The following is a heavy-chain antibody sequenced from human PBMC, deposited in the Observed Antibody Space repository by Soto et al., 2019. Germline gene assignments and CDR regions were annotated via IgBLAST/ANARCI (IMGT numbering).Heavy chain of an antibody. J-gene: IGHJ6*02. CDR2: ISGSGGST. CDR1: GFTCISYA. D-gene: IGHD2-2*01. Sequence: PGGSLRLSCTASGFTCISYAMSWVRQAPGKGLEWVSAISGSGGSTYYADSVKGRFTISRDNSKNTLYLQMNSLRAEDTAVYYCAKGATAPNQGIYGMDVWGQGTTVTVSS. V-gene: IGHV3-23*01. CDR3: AKGATAPNQGIYGMDV.